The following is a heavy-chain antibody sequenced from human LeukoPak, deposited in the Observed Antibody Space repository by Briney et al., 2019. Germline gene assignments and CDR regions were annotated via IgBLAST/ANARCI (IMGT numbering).Heavy chain of an antibody. D-gene: IGHD5-12*01. J-gene: IGHJ6*03. CDR3: ARIEGTSRSLIYYFYYMDV. CDR2: IKRDGSEE. V-gene: IGHV3-7*01. CDR1: GFTFSSHW. Sequence: GGSLSLSCAVSGFTFSSHWMSWVRQAPGKGLEWVANIKRDGSEEYYVDSVKGRFTISRDNAKNSLFLQMDSLRAEDTAVYYCARIEGTSRSLIYYFYYMDVWGKGTTVTVSS.